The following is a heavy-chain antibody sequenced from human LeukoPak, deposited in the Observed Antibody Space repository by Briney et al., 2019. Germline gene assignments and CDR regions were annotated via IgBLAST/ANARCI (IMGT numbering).Heavy chain of an antibody. CDR2: IYYSGST. CDR1: GGSISSYY. J-gene: IGHJ6*02. D-gene: IGHD6-19*01. V-gene: IGHV4-59*01. Sequence: SETLSLTCTVSGGSISSYYWSWIRQPPGKGLEWIGYIYYSGSTSYNPSLKSRVTISVDTSKNQFSLKLSSVTAADTAVYYCARASGWYDPERFYYYYYGMDVWGQGTTVTVSS. CDR3: ARASGWYDPERFYYYYYGMDV.